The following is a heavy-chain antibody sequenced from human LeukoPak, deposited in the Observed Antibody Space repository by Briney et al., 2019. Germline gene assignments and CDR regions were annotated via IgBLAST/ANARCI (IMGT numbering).Heavy chain of an antibody. V-gene: IGHV4-34*01. CDR2: INHSGST. J-gene: IGHJ4*02. CDR1: GGSFSGYY. Sequence: SETLSLTCAVYGGSFSGYYWSWIRQPPGKGLEWIGEINHSGSTNYNPSPKSRVTISVDTSKNQFSLKLSSVTAADTAVYYCARSYSNYAAGNKKGKYYFDYWGQGTLVTVSS. D-gene: IGHD4-11*01. CDR3: ARSYSNYAAGNKKGKYYFDY.